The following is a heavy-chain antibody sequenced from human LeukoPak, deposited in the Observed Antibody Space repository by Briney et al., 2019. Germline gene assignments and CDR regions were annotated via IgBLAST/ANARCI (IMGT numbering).Heavy chain of an antibody. V-gene: IGHV1-8*01. Sequence: ASVKVSCKASGYTFTSYDINWVRQATGQGLEWMGWMNPNSGNTGYAQKFQGRVTMTRNTSISTAYIELSSLRSEDTAVYYCARVATPNYYFDYWGQGTLVTVSS. CDR1: GYTFTSYD. CDR3: ARVATPNYYFDY. J-gene: IGHJ4*02. D-gene: IGHD1-26*01. CDR2: MNPNSGNT.